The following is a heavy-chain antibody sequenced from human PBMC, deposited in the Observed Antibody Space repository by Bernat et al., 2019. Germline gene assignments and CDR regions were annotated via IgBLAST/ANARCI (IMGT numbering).Heavy chain of an antibody. J-gene: IGHJ1*01. CDR3: AKDFRGVIAVVLGYFQH. CDR1: GSTFTIYP. Sequence: EVRLWESGGGWVQPGGSLRLSVAAPGSTFTIYPLSWARRAPGKGLGWVSAISGSGGSTYYADSVKGRFTISRDNSKNTLYLQMNSLRAEDTAVYYCAKDFRGVIAVVLGYFQHWGQGTLVTVSS. D-gene: IGHD6-19*01. CDR2: ISGSGGST. V-gene: IGHV3-23*01.